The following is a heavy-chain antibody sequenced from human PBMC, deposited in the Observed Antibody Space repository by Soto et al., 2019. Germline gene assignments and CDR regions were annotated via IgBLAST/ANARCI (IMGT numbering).Heavy chain of an antibody. V-gene: IGHV3-23*01. D-gene: IGHD2-15*01. CDR1: GFTVSSHA. CDR2: VTADGGT. Sequence: EVQVLESGGGLVQPGGSLRLSCEGSGFTVSSHAMTWIRQAPGKGREWVSTVTADGGTYYADSVKGRFAMSRDTSENTLYLQMNSLGAEDTAAYYCAPHVACSVGSCQYDAFAIRGQGSMVTVSS. J-gene: IGHJ3*02. CDR3: APHVACSVGSCQYDAFAI.